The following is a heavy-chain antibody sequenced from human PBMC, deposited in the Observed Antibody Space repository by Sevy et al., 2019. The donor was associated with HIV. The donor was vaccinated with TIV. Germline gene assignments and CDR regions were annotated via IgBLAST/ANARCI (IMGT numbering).Heavy chain of an antibody. J-gene: IGHJ4*02. V-gene: IGHV4-61*02. CDR3: ARYYYGSGKYYFDY. D-gene: IGHD3-10*01. CDR1: GGSISSGTYY. Sequence: SETLSLTCTVSGGSISSGTYYWTWIRQPAGKGLEWIGRNYTSGITNYNPSLKSRVTIALDTSKNQFALNLSSLTAADTAVYYCARYYYGSGKYYFDYWGQGTLVTVSS. CDR2: NYTSGIT.